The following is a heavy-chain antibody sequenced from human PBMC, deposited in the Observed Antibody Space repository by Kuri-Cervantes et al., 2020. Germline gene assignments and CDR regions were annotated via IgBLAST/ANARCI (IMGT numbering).Heavy chain of an antibody. CDR3: ARGGGVRYFDWSINNYFDY. V-gene: IGHV3-30*01. CDR1: GFTFSSYA. J-gene: IGHJ4*02. Sequence: GGSLRLSCAASGFTFSSYAMHWVRQAPGKGLEWVAVISYDGSNKYYADSVKGRFTISRDNSKNTLYLQMNSLRAEDTAVYYCARGGGVRYFDWSINNYFDYWGQGTLVTVSS. CDR2: ISYDGSNK. D-gene: IGHD3-9*01.